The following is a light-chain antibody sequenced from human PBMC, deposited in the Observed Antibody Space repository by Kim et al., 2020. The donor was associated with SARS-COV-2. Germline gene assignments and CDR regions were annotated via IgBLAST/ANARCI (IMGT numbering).Light chain of an antibody. CDR1: QDIANS. CDR2: AAS. CDR3: QKYNSAPWT. Sequence: ASVGDRVTITCRASQDIANSLAWYQQKPGKGPKVLIYAASTLQSGVPSRFSGGGSGTEFTLTIGSLQTEDVATYYCQKYNSAPWTFGPGTKVDIK. V-gene: IGKV1-27*01. J-gene: IGKJ1*01.